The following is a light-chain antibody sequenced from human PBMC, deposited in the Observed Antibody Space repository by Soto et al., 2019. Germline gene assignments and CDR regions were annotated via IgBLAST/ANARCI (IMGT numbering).Light chain of an antibody. V-gene: IGLV2-23*01. CDR2: EGY. J-gene: IGLJ1*01. CDR3: CSYAGSFTYV. Sequence: QSVLTQPASVSGSPGQSITISCTGTSSDVGSYNLVSWYQQHPGKAPKFMSFEGYKRPAGLSNRFSSSKSGDTASLTIFALKAEDEAYYSCCSYAGSFTYVFGTGTKVTVL. CDR1: SSDVGSYNL.